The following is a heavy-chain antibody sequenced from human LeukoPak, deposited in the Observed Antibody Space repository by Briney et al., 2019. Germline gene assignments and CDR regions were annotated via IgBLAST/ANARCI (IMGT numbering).Heavy chain of an antibody. CDR2: IKQDGREK. D-gene: IGHD3-10*01. Sequence: GGSLTLSCAASGFTFSSYWMSWVRQAPGKGLEGVANIKQDGREKYYVASVKGRFTISRDNAKNSLYLQMNSLRAEDTAVYYCARDRFGAVWGQGTLVTVSS. J-gene: IGHJ4*02. CDR1: GFTFSSYW. CDR3: ARDRFGAV. V-gene: IGHV3-7*01.